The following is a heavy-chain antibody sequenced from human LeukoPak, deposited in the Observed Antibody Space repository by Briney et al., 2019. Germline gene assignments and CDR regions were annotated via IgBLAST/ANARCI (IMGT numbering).Heavy chain of an antibody. D-gene: IGHD6-13*01. CDR2: IYYSGST. CDR1: GGSISSYY. J-gene: IGHJ4*02. Sequence: SETLSLTCTVSGGSISSYYWSWIRQPPGKGLEWIGYIYYSGSTNYNPSLKSRVTISVDTSKNQFSLKLSSVTAADTAVYYCARFFGQLAPFDYWGQGTLVTVSS. CDR3: ARFFGQLAPFDY. V-gene: IGHV4-59*12.